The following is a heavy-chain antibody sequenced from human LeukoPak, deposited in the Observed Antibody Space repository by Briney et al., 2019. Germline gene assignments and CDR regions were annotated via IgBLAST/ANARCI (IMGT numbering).Heavy chain of an antibody. J-gene: IGHJ3*02. D-gene: IGHD5-24*01. V-gene: IGHV3-74*01. CDR1: GFTFTTYW. Sequence: GGSLRLSCAASGFTFTTYWMHWVRQAPGKGLVWVSHINSDGSITSYADSVKGRFTISRDNSKNTLYLQMNSLRAEDTAVYYCAKIYESWDGYNLKNDASDIWGQGTMVTVSS. CDR3: AKIYESWDGYNLKNDASDI. CDR2: INSDGSIT.